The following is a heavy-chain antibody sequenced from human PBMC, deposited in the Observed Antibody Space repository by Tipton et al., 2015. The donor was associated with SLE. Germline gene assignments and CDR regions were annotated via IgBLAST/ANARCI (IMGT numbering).Heavy chain of an antibody. V-gene: IGHV4-34*01. D-gene: IGHD5-18*01. CDR1: GGSFSGYY. Sequence: TLSLTCAVYGGSFSGYYWSWIRQPPGKGLEWIGEINHSGSTNYKPSLKSRVTISVDTSKNQFSLKLSSVTAADTAVYYCASLGYSYGLGFDYWGQGTLVTVSS. CDR2: INHSGST. CDR3: ASLGYSYGLGFDY. J-gene: IGHJ4*02.